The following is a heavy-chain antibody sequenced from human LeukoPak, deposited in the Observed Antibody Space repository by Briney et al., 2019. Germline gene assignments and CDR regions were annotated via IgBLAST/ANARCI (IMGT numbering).Heavy chain of an antibody. V-gene: IGHV4-31*03. D-gene: IGHD3-16*02. CDR2: IYYSGST. J-gene: IGHJ4*02. CDR1: GGSISSGGYY. CDR3: ARAVYDYIWGNYRFDY. Sequence: SQTLSLTCTVSGGSISSGGYYWRWIRQHPGKGLEWIGFIYYSGSTYYNPSLKSRVTFSVDTSKNQFSLKLSSVNAADTAVYYCARAVYDYIWGNYRFDYWGQGTLVTVSS.